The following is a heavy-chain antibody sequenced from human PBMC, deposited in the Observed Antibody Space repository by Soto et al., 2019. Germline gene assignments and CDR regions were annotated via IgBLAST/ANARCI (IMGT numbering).Heavy chain of an antibody. J-gene: IGHJ4*02. V-gene: IGHV3-7*01. CDR3: ARVTDYYESSGYFDY. CDR1: GFTFSSYW. CDR2: IKQDGSEK. Sequence: GGSLRLSCAASGFTFSSYWMSWVRQAPGKGLEWVANIKQDGSEKYYVDSVKGRFTISRDNAKNSLNLQMYSLRAEDTAVYYCARVTDYYESSGYFDYWGQGTLVTV. D-gene: IGHD3-22*01.